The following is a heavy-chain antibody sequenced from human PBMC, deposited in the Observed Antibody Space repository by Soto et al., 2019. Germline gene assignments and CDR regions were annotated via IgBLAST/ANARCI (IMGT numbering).Heavy chain of an antibody. Sequence: QVQLQESGPGLVKISETLSLTCNVSGGSMRTYYWSWIRQPPGKGLEWIGFVYYSGSTKFNPSLKSRATISGDTSKNQFSLKLSSVTAADTAVYYCARGEYDSSGYYSFDSWGQGTLLAVSS. CDR2: VYYSGST. V-gene: IGHV4-59*01. D-gene: IGHD3-22*01. CDR3: ARGEYDSSGYYSFDS. J-gene: IGHJ4*02. CDR1: GGSMRTYY.